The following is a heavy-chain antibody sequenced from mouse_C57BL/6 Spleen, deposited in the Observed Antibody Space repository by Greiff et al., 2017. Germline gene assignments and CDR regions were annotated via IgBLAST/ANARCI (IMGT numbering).Heavy chain of an antibody. V-gene: IGHV7-3*01. CDR2: IRNKANGYTT. CDR3: SRYHGLLRDSYAMDY. J-gene: IGHJ4*01. CDR1: GFTFTDYY. D-gene: IGHD2-12*01. Sequence: EVQGVESGGGLVQPGGSLSLSCAASGFTFTDYYMSWVRQPPGKALEWLGFIRNKANGYTTEYSASVKGRFTISRDNSQSFLYLQMNALRAEDNATYSCSRYHGLLRDSYAMDYWGQGTSVTVSS.